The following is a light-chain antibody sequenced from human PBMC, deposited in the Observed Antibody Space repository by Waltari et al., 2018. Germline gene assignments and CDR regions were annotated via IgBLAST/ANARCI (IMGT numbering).Light chain of an antibody. J-gene: IGLJ7*01. V-gene: IGLV1-51*01. CDR1: RSNVGGFY. Sequence: QSVVTQPPSVSGDPGQRVTISCNGTRSNVGGFYLYWYQQFPGTAPKLLIYDNYNRPSGVSDRFSASKSGSSASLTITGLQPGDEADYYCGVWDSSLNSAVFGGGTRLTVL. CDR3: GVWDSSLNSAV. CDR2: DNY.